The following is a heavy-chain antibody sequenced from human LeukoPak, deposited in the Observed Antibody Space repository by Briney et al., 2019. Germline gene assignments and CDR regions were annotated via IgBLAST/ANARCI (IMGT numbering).Heavy chain of an antibody. CDR2: IVVGSGNT. V-gene: IGHV1-58*01. D-gene: IGHD2-2*01. Sequence: GTSVKVSCKASGFTFTSSAVQWVRQARGQRLEWIGWIVVGSGNTNYAQKFQERVTITRDMSTSTAYMELSSLRSEDTAVYCCAAGGVVVPAASYWGQGTLVTVSS. CDR1: GFTFTSSA. J-gene: IGHJ4*02. CDR3: AAGGVVVPAASY.